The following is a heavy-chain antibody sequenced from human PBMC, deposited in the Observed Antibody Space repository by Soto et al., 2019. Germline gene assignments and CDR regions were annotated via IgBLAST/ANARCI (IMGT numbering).Heavy chain of an antibody. Sequence: QVQLVQSGAEVKKPGSSVKVSCKASGGTFSSYAISWVRQAPGQGLEWMGGIIPIFGTANYAQKFQGRVTINADESMSAAGSAQSSLRSEDTPVYYCAAHLVVTAILHFDYWGQGTLVTVSS. V-gene: IGHV1-69*12. J-gene: IGHJ4*02. D-gene: IGHD2-21*02. CDR2: IIPIFGTA. CDR1: GGTFSSYA. CDR3: AAHLVVTAILHFDY.